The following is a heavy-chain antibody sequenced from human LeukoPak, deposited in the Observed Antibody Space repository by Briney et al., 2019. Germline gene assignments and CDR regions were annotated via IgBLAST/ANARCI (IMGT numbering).Heavy chain of an antibody. D-gene: IGHD1-26*01. Sequence: GGSLRLSCAASGFTFSSYGMHWVRQAPGKGLEWVAVMSYDGINEFYADSVKGRFTISRDNSKNTLYLQMNSLKTEDTAVYYCAKDSGWKWEHPGKGVDYWGQGALVTVSS. J-gene: IGHJ4*02. CDR2: MSYDGINE. V-gene: IGHV3-30*18. CDR3: AKDSGWKWEHPGKGVDY. CDR1: GFTFSSYG.